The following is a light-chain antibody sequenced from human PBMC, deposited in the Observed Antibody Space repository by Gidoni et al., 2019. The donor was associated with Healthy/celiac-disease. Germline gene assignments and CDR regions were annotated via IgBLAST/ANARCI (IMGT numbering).Light chain of an antibody. Sequence: EILLTQSPGTLSLSPGERATLSCRAIQSVSSSYLAWYQQKPGQDPRHLIYGASSRATGIPDRFSGSGSGTDFTINISRLEPEDFAVYYCQQYGSSPETFGQGTKVEIK. CDR2: GAS. J-gene: IGKJ1*01. CDR1: QSVSSSY. V-gene: IGKV3-20*01. CDR3: QQYGSSPET.